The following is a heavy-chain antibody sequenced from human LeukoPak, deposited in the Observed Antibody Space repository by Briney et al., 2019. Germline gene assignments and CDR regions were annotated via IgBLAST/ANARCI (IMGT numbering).Heavy chain of an antibody. CDR2: ISYDGSNK. D-gene: IGHD6-13*01. V-gene: IGHV3-30-3*01. J-gene: IGHJ4*02. CDR3: AKDQDIAAADYYFDY. CDR1: GFTFSSYA. Sequence: GGSLRLSCAASGFTFSSYAMHWVRQAPGKGLEWVAVISYDGSNKYYADSVKGRLTISRDNSKNTLYLQMNSLRAEDTAVYYCAKDQDIAAADYYFDYWGQGTLVTVSS.